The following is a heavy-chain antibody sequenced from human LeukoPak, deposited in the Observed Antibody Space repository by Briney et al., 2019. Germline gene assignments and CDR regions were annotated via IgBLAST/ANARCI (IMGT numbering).Heavy chain of an antibody. J-gene: IGHJ5*02. Sequence: SETLSLTCAVSGGSISSSNWWSWVRQPPGKGLEWIGEIYHSGSTNYNPSLKSRVTISVDTSKNQFSLKLSSVTAADTAVYYCARARRGYNYRGNWFDPWGQGTLVTVSS. CDR3: ARARRGYNYRGNWFDP. CDR2: IYHSGST. D-gene: IGHD5-18*01. V-gene: IGHV4-4*02. CDR1: GGSISSSNW.